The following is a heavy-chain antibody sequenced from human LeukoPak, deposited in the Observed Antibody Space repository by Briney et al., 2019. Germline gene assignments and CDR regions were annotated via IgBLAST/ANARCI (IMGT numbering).Heavy chain of an antibody. D-gene: IGHD6-19*01. CDR1: GGTFSSYA. J-gene: IGHJ4*02. V-gene: IGHV1-69*13. CDR2: IIPIFGTA. CDR3: ARVRGAVQTFDY. Sequence: SVKVSCKASGGTFSSYAISWVRQAPAQRLEWLGGIIPIFGTANYAQKFQGRVTITADESTSTAYMELSSLRSEDTAVYYCARVRGAVQTFDYWGQGTLVTVSS.